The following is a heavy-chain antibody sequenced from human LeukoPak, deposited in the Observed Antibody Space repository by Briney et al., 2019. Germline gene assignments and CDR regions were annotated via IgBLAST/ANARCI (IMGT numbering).Heavy chain of an antibody. Sequence: GESLKISCEASGYNFSNYWINWVRQKPGKGPEWMGIIYPGDSDTRYGPSFRGHVTISADRSANTAYLQWSRLEASDTAKYFCARKANGMAAPFDSWAQGTLVTVSS. V-gene: IGHV5-51*01. J-gene: IGHJ4*02. CDR3: ARKANGMAAPFDS. CDR1: GYNFSNYW. CDR2: IYPGDSDT. D-gene: IGHD6-13*01.